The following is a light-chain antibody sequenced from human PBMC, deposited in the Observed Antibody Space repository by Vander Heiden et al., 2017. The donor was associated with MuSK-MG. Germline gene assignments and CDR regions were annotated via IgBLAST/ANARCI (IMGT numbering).Light chain of an antibody. CDR1: QTISRF. Sequence: QMTQSPSSLSASVGDRVTITCRASQTISRFLNWYQQKPGKAPKLLIYGASSLQSGVPSRFSGSGYGTDFTLTISSRQPEDFAPYYCQQNDSNLTWTFGQGTKVEIK. CDR2: GAS. J-gene: IGKJ1*01. V-gene: IGKV1-39*01. CDR3: QQNDSNLTWT.